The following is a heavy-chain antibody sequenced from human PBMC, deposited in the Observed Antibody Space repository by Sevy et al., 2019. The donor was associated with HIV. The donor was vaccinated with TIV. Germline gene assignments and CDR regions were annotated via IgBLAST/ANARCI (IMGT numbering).Heavy chain of an antibody. Sequence: SETLSLTCAVYGGSFSGYYWSWIRQPPGKGLEWIGEINHSGSTNYNPSLKSRVTISVDTSKNQFSLKLTSVTAADTAVYYCAREGTVYDFWSGHYPIGWFDPWGQGTLVTVSS. V-gene: IGHV4-34*01. CDR3: AREGTVYDFWSGHYPIGWFDP. J-gene: IGHJ5*02. CDR2: INHSGST. CDR1: GGSFSGYY. D-gene: IGHD3-3*01.